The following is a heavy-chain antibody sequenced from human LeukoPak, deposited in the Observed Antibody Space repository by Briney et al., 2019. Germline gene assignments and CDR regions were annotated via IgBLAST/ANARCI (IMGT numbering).Heavy chain of an antibody. CDR2: ISSSGRTK. D-gene: IGHD3-10*01. V-gene: IGHV3-48*03. Sequence: GGSLRLSCAASGFTFSSYAMSWVRQAPGKGLEWVSYISSSGRTKYYADSVKGRFTISRDNAKNSLYLQMNSLRAEDTAIYYCARESGITMLRGAHTPWGQGTLVTVSS. CDR1: GFTFSSYA. J-gene: IGHJ5*02. CDR3: ARESGITMLRGAHTP.